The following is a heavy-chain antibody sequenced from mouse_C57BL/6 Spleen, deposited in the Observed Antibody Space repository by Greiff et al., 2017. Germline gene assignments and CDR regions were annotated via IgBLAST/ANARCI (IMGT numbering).Heavy chain of an antibody. CDR1: GYTFTDYE. V-gene: IGHV1-15*01. Sequence: VKLVESGAELVRPGASVTLSCKASGYTFTDYEMHWVKQTPVHGLEWIGAIDPETGGTAYNQKFKGKAILTADKSSSTAYMELRSLTSEDSAVYYCTREDPNYAMDYWGQGTSVTVSS. CDR3: TREDPNYAMDY. CDR2: IDPETGGT. J-gene: IGHJ4*01.